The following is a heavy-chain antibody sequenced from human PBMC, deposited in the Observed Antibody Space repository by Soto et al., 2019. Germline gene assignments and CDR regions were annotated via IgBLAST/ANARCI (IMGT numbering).Heavy chain of an antibody. CDR3: AHSRPPHCSSTSCSKIYYYYYGMDV. Sequence: SGPTLVNPRQPLTLTCTFSGFSRSTSGLGVGWIRQPPGKALEWLALIYWNDDERYSPSLKSRLTITKDTSKNQVVLTMTNMDPVDTATYYCAHSRPPHCSSTSCSKIYYYYYGMDVWGQGTTVTVSS. V-gene: IGHV2-5*01. J-gene: IGHJ6*02. CDR2: IYWNDDE. D-gene: IGHD2-2*01. CDR1: GFSRSTSGLG.